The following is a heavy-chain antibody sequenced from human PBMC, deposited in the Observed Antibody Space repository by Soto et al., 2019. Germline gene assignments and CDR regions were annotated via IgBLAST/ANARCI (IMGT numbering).Heavy chain of an antibody. V-gene: IGHV3-7*01. CDR3: ATDLNWPNY. D-gene: IGHD1-20*01. CDR2: INQDGSEK. CDR1: QISFSSYW. J-gene: IGHJ4*01. Sequence: EEQLVESGGGLVQPGGSLKLSCVVSQISFSSYWMTWVRQAPGKGLECVANINQDGSEKYYEDSVKGRFTISRDNTKNSLYLHMNGLSAEDTAVYSCATDLNWPNYWGHGTLVAVSS.